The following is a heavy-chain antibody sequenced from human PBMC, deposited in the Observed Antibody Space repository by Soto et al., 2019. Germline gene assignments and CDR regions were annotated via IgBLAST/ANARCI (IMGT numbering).Heavy chain of an antibody. J-gene: IGHJ4*02. CDR2: MNPNSGNT. Sequence: ASVKVSCKASGYTFTSYDINWVRQATGQGLEWMGWMNPNSGNTGYAQKFQGRVTMTRNTSISTAYMELSSLRSEDTAVYYCARGGRDYGETVRGNFDYWGQGTLVTVSS. CDR3: ARGGRDYGETVRGNFDY. D-gene: IGHD4-17*01. CDR1: GYTFTSYD. V-gene: IGHV1-8*01.